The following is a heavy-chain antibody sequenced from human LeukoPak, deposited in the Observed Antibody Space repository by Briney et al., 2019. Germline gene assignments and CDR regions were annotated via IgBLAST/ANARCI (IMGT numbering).Heavy chain of an antibody. Sequence: PSETLSLTCAVSDDSFSSHYWTWIRQPPGKGLEWIGYISYIGSTNHNPSLKSRVTISIDTSRNQFPLRLSSVTAADTAVYYCARELVTVTKGFDIWGQETIVSVSS. V-gene: IGHV4-59*11. CDR1: DDSFSSHY. J-gene: IGHJ3*02. CDR3: ARELVTVTKGFDI. CDR2: ISYIGST. D-gene: IGHD4-17*01.